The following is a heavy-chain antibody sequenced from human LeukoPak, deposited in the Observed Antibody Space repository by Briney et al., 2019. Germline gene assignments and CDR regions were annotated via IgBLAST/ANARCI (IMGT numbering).Heavy chain of an antibody. Sequence: SEALSLACIVSGGSISNSYWSWIRPPAGKGLEWIGRIYGGGSDSYNPSLRSRVIVPADTSKNQLSRKLYSVTAADTAVYYCTTEPLPWGEGILVTVPS. CDR1: GGSISNSY. CDR3: TTEPLP. V-gene: IGHV4-4*07. CDR2: IYGGGSD. J-gene: IGHJ5*02.